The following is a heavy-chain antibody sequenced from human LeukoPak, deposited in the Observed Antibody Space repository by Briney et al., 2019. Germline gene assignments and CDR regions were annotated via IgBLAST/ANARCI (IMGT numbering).Heavy chain of an antibody. J-gene: IGHJ4*02. CDR3: ARAAQGFDY. V-gene: IGHV1-18*01. CDR1: RGTFSSYG. CDR2: ISAYNGNT. Sequence: GASVKVSCKASRGTFSSYGVSWVRQAPGQGLEWMGWISAYNGNTNYAQKLQGRVTMTTDTSTSTAYMELRSLRSDDTAVYYCARAAQGFDYWGQGTLVTVSS.